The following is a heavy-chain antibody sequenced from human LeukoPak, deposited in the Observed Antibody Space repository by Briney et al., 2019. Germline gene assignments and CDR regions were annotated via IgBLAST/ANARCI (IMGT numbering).Heavy chain of an antibody. V-gene: IGHV5-51*01. D-gene: IGHD4-17*01. CDR1: GYSFTSYW. CDR3: ARVRKTVTTPYYMDV. Sequence: ESLKISCKGSGYSFTSYWIGWVRQMPGKGLEWMGIIYPGDSDTRYSPSFQGQVTISADKSISTAYLQWSSLKASDTAMYYCARVRKTVTTPYYMDVWGKGTTVTVSS. J-gene: IGHJ6*03. CDR2: IYPGDSDT.